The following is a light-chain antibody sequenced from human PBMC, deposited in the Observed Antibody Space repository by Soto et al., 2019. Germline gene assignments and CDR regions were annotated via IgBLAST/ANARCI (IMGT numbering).Light chain of an antibody. Sequence: EIVLTQSPGTLSLSPGERATLSCRASQSISSNYLACYQQKPGQAPSLLIYGASTSATGIPDRFSGSGSGTDFTLTISRLEPEDFAVYHCQQYDDSMTFGQGTKVGI. CDR1: QSISSNY. CDR2: GAS. V-gene: IGKV3-20*01. CDR3: QQYDDSMT. J-gene: IGKJ1*01.